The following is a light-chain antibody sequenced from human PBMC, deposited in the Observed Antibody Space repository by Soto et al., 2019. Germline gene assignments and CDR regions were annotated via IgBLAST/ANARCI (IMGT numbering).Light chain of an antibody. V-gene: IGLV2-14*01. CDR3: TSYTHSDIGV. CDR1: SSDVGGYDF. J-gene: IGLJ3*02. CDR2: DVS. Sequence: QSVLTQPASVSGSPGQSITISCTGTSSDVGGYDFVSWYQQRPGKAPKLIIYDVSNRPSGVSNRFSGSKSGNTASLTISGLQAEDEADYYCTSYTHSDIGVFGGGTKLTVL.